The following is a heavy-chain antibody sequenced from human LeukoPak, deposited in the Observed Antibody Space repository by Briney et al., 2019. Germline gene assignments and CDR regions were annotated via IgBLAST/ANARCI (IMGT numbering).Heavy chain of an antibody. CDR3: TKGGDSYGNPSS. Sequence: GGSLRLSCAASGFTFNKYTMNWVRQAPGKGLEWVSSIGGGGVTTIYAESVQVRFTVSRDNSKETVYLQMNSLRAEDTAKYYCTKGGDSYGNPSSWGQGTLVIVSS. V-gene: IGHV3-23*01. J-gene: IGHJ5*02. D-gene: IGHD3-10*01. CDR1: GFTFNKYT. CDR2: IGGGGVTT.